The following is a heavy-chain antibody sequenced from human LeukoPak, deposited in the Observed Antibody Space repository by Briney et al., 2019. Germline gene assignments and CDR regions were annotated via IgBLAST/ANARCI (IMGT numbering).Heavy chain of an antibody. D-gene: IGHD6-13*01. CDR2: IYSGGET. CDR3: TRDPPAVAINTYA. CDR1: GVSVSSNF. V-gene: IGHV3-66*01. Sequence: GGSLRLSCAASGVSVSSNFMIWVRQAPGKGLEWCSLIYSGGETSYADSVKGRFNISRDNSKNTLYLQMNSLRVEDTAVYYCTRDPPAVAINTYAWGQGTLVTVSS. J-gene: IGHJ5*02.